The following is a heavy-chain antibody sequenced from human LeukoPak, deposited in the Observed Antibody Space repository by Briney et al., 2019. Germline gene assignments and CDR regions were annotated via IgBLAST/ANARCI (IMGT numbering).Heavy chain of an antibody. D-gene: IGHD2-2*01. CDR1: GFTFSTHG. V-gene: IGHV3-23*01. CDR3: AKDCGEGGSSTSCYFSWFDP. J-gene: IGHJ5*02. CDR2: ISGSGGST. Sequence: GGSLRLSCAASGFTFSTHGMNWVRQGPGKGLEWVSAISGSGGSTYYADSVKGRFTISRDNSKNTLYLQMNSLRAEDTAVYYCAKDCGEGGSSTSCYFSWFDPWGQGTLVTVSS.